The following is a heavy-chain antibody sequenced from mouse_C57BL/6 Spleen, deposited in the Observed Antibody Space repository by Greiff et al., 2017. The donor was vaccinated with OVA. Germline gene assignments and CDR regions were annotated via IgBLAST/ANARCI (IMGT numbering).Heavy chain of an antibody. CDR1: GYTFTSYW. D-gene: IGHD1-1*01. J-gene: IGHJ4*01. V-gene: IGHV1-61*01. CDR2: IYPSDSET. Sequence: QVQLQQPGAELVRPGSSVKLSCKASGYTFTSYWMDWVQQRPGQGLEWIGNIYPSDSETHYNQKFKDKATLTVDKSSSTAYMQLSSLTSEDSAVYYCARGYGYAMDYWGQGTSVTVSS. CDR3: ARGYGYAMDY.